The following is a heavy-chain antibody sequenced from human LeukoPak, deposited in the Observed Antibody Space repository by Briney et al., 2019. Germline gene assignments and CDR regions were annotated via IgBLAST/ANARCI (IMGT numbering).Heavy chain of an antibody. V-gene: IGHV1-3*01. D-gene: IGHD4-17*01. Sequence: PGASVKVSCKASGYTFTSYAIHWVCQAPGQRLEWMGWINAGNGNTKYSQKFQGRVTITRDTSASTAYMELSSLRSEDTAVYYCARDQSAGGLRAWDYWGQGTLVTVSS. J-gene: IGHJ4*02. CDR2: INAGNGNT. CDR1: GYTFTSYA. CDR3: ARDQSAGGLRAWDY.